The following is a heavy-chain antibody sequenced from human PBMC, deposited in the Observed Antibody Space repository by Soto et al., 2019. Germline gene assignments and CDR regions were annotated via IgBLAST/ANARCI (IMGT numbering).Heavy chain of an antibody. CDR2: IYYSGST. V-gene: IGHV4-30-4*01. Sequence: QVQLQASGPGLVKPSQTLSLTCTVSGGSFSSGDYYWSWIRQPPGKALEWIGYIYYSGSTYYNPSLESRITISLDPSKNHVSLRLTSVTASDTALYYCASVRTGSRQVVFWGQGNLVTVSS. CDR1: GGSFSSGDYY. CDR3: ASVRTGSRQVVF. J-gene: IGHJ4*02.